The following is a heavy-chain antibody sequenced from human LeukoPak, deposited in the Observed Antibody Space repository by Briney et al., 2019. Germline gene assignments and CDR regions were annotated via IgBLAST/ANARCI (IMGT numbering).Heavy chain of an antibody. CDR2: ITSVSSYK. CDR1: GGSISTYY. D-gene: IGHD2-2*01. V-gene: IGHV3-21*01. Sequence: ETLSLTCTVSGGSISTYYGNWVRQAPGKGLEWVSSITSVSSYKYYADSVKGRFTISRDNAKNSLFLQMNSLRAEDTAIYYCARDPTADDYWGQGTLVTVSS. J-gene: IGHJ4*02. CDR3: ARDPTADDY.